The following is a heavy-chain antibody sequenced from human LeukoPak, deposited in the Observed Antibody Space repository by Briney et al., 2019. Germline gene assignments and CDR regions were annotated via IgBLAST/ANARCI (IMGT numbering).Heavy chain of an antibody. V-gene: IGHV4-59*01. CDR3: ARADPNASGYFYRFNWFDP. CDR1: GGSISSYY. D-gene: IGHD3-10*01. CDR2: IYYSGST. J-gene: IGHJ5*02. Sequence: SETLSLTCTVSGGSISSYYWTWVRQPPGKGLEWIGNIYYSGSTNYNPSLKSRVTISPDTSKFQFSLRLNSVTAADTAVYYCARADPNASGYFYRFNWFDPWGQGTLVTVSS.